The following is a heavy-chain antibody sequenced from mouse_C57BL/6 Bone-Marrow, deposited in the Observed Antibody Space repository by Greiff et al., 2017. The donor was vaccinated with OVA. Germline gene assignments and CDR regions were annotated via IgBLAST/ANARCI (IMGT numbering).Heavy chain of an antibody. Sequence: QVQLQQPGPELVRPGSSVKLSCKASGYSFTSYWMHWVKQRPIQGLEWIGNIDPCDSETHYNQKFKDKATLTVDKSSSTAYMQLSSLTAENYAICCCARYYYGSICVGGCAYWGQGTRVTVSA. CDR1: GYSFTSYW. D-gene: IGHD1-1*01. J-gene: IGHJ3*01. V-gene: IGHV1-52*01. CDR2: IDPCDSET. CDR3: ARYYYGSICVGGCAY.